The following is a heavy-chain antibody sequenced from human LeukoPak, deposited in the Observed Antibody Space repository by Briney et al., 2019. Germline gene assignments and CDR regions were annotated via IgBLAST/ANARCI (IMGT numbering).Heavy chain of an antibody. CDR2: IHTSGTT. D-gene: IGHD2-21*01. Sequence: PSETLSLTCSVSGGSVSTHYWSWIRQPAGKGLEWIGRIHTSGTTNYNPSLKSRVTLSLDTSNNQLSLKLSSVTAADTAVYYCARDSGILGVIRVYYYMDVWGKGTTVTVSS. J-gene: IGHJ6*03. CDR3: ARDSGILGVIRVYYYMDV. CDR1: GGSVSTHY. V-gene: IGHV4-4*07.